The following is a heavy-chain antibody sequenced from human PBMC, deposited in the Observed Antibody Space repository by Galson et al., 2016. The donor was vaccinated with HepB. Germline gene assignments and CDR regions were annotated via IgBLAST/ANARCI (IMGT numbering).Heavy chain of an antibody. D-gene: IGHD3-9*01. CDR1: GFTFSTYH. J-gene: IGHJ4*02. V-gene: IGHV3-7*03. CDR3: ARNLLFDWLSRADFDY. Sequence: SLRLSCAASGFTFSTYHMNWVRQAPGKGLEWVANIKQDGSEKYYVDSVKGRFTISRDNAKNSLYLQMNSLRAEDTAVYYCARNLLFDWLSRADFDYWGQGTLVTVSS. CDR2: IKQDGSEK.